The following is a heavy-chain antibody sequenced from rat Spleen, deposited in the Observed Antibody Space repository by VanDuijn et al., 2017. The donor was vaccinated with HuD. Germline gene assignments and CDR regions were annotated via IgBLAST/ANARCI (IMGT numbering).Heavy chain of an antibody. D-gene: IGHD1-11*01. CDR2: IIYDDSST. J-gene: IGHJ2*01. V-gene: IGHV5-17*01. Sequence: EVQLVESDGGLVQPGRSLKLSCAASGFTFSDYAMAWVRQAPKKGLEWVTTIIYDDSSTYYRDHVKGRFTIPRDNAKSTLYLQMDSLRSEDTATYYCARHGSRRRISYYFDYWGQGVMVTVSS. CDR3: ARHGSRRRISYYFDY. CDR1: GFTFSDYA.